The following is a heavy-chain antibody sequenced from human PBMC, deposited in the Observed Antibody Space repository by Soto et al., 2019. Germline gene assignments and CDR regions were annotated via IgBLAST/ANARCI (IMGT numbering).Heavy chain of an antibody. J-gene: IGHJ4*02. CDR2: INPSGGST. D-gene: IGHD1-26*01. Sequence: GASVKVSCKASGGTFSSYTISWVRQAPGQGLEWMGIINPSGGSTSYAQKFQGRVTMTRDTSTSTVYMELSSLGSEDTAVYYCARADSEGLFNYWGQGTLVTVSS. CDR1: GGTFSSYT. CDR3: ARADSEGLFNY. V-gene: IGHV1-46*01.